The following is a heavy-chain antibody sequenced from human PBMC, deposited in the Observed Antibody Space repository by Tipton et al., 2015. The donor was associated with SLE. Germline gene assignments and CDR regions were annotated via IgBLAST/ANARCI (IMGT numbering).Heavy chain of an antibody. CDR2: IYNSGYSEST. CDR3: AREPTSGEGDDALDI. CDR1: GSSMSNYY. D-gene: IGHD3-10*01. V-gene: IGHV4-59*01. J-gene: IGHJ3*02. Sequence: TLSLTCIVSGSSMSNYYWSWIRQSPGKGLEWIGYIYNSGYSESTNYNASLDNRATISLDTSKSHLSLTLTSVTAADTAVYYCAREPTSGEGDDALDIWGQGAMVTVSS.